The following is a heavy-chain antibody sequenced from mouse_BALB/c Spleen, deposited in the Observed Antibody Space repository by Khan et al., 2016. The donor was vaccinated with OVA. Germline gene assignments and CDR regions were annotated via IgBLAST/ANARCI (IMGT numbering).Heavy chain of an antibody. D-gene: IGHD1-1*01. CDR1: GYSFNGYF. CDR2: INPHIGET. Sequence: EVKLQESGPELVKPGASVKISCKASGYSFNGYFMNWVMQSHGKSLEWIGRINPHIGETFYNQKFKDKATLTVDESSSTAHMELRSLASEDSAVYYGARIYRSDFDYWGQGTTLTVSS. CDR3: ARIYRSDFDY. V-gene: IGHV1-20*02. J-gene: IGHJ2*01.